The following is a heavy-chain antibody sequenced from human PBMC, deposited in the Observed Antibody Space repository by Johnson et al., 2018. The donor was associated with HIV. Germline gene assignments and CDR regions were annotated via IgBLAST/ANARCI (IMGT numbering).Heavy chain of an antibody. D-gene: IGHD6-13*01. Sequence: VLLVESGGGVVQPGRSLRLSCAASGFTFSSYAMHWVRQAPGKGLEWVAVIWYDGSNKYYADSVKGRFTISRDTLKNTLYLQMNSLRAEDTAVYYCAKKGRAAAEGGVGAFDIWGQGTMVTVSS. CDR2: IWYDGSNK. CDR1: GFTFSSYA. CDR3: AKKGRAAAEGGVGAFDI. J-gene: IGHJ3*02. V-gene: IGHV3-33*06.